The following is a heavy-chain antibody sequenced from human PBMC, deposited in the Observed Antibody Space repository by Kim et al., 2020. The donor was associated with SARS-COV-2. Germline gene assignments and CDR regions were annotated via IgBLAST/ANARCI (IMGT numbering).Heavy chain of an antibody. D-gene: IGHD6-13*01. CDR2: IYYSGST. Sequence: SETLSLTCTVSGGSISSSSYYWGWIRQPPGKGLEWIGSIYYSGSTYYNPSLKSRVTISVDTSKNQFSLKLSSVTAADTAVYYCARRARGSWYKGTPFFDYWGQGTLVTVSS. CDR1: GGSISSSSYY. CDR3: ARRARGSWYKGTPFFDY. V-gene: IGHV4-39*01. J-gene: IGHJ4*02.